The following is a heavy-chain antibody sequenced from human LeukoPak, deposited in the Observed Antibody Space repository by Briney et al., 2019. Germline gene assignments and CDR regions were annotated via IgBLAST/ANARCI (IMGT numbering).Heavy chain of an antibody. CDR2: ISAYNGNT. CDR1: GYTFTSYG. V-gene: IGHV1-18*01. CDR3: ARDLRGTYYDSSGYYYH. J-gene: IGHJ5*02. Sequence: GASVKVSCKASGYTFTSYGISWVRQAPGQGLEWMGWISAYNGNTNYAQKLQGRVTMTTDTSTSTAYMELRSLRSDDTAVYYCARDLRGTYYDSSGYYYHWGQGTPVTVSS. D-gene: IGHD3-22*01.